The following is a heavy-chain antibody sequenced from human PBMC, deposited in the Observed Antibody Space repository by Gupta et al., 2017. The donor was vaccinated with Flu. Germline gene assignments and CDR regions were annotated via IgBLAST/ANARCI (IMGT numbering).Heavy chain of an antibody. CDR2: ISYDGRSK. J-gene: IGHJ6*03. Sequence: YGMDWVRQAPGKGLEWVAVISYDGRSKYYADSVKGRFTISRDDSKNTVYLQMSSLRTEDTAVYFCAKDLEASFNYYYYMDVWGRGTTVTVSS. CDR3: AKDLEASFNYYYYMDV. V-gene: IGHV3-30*18. CDR1: YG. D-gene: IGHD3-10*01.